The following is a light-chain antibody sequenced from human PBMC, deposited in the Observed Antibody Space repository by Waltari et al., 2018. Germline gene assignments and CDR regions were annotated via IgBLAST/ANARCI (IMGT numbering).Light chain of an antibody. V-gene: IGLV1-40*01. CDR2: GNI. CDR3: GTWDSSLSGAV. J-gene: IGLJ7*01. CDR1: YSNIGAGHD. Sequence: QSVLTQPPSASGPPGQRVTTSGSGGYSNIGAGHDFHWYQEFPGTAPKLLIYGNINRPSGVPDRFSGSKSGTSATLDITGLQAGDEADYYCGTWDSSLSGAVFGGGTHLTVL.